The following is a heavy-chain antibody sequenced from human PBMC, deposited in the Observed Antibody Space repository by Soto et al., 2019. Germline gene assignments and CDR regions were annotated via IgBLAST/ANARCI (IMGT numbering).Heavy chain of an antibody. CDR2: IFSNDEK. Sequence: QVTLKESGPVLVKPTETLTLTCTVSGFSLSNARMGVSWIRQPPGKALEWLAHIFSNDEKSYSTSLKSRLTISKDTSKSQVVLTMTNMNPLDTATYYCARYYYGSVSYYNLGAENWFDPWGQGTLVTVSS. D-gene: IGHD3-10*01. J-gene: IGHJ5*02. CDR1: GFSLSNARMG. V-gene: IGHV2-26*01. CDR3: ARYYYGSVSYYNLGAENWFDP.